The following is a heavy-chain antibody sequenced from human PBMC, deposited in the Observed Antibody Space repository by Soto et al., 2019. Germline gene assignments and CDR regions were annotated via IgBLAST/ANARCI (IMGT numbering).Heavy chain of an antibody. CDR1: GYTFTSYG. CDR3: ARGPRYRSSWPMYYYYFYGMDV. CDR2: ISAYNGNT. V-gene: IGHV1-18*04. D-gene: IGHD6-13*01. Sequence: DSVKVSCKASGYTFTSYGISWVRQAPGQGLEWMGWISAYNGNTNYAQKLQGRVTMTTDTSTITAYMELRSLKSDHPAVYYCARGPRYRSSWPMYYYYFYGMDVWGQGTTLTVSS. J-gene: IGHJ6*02.